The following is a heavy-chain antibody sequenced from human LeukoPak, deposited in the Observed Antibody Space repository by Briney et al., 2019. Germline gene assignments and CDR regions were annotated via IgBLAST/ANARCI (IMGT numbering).Heavy chain of an antibody. J-gene: IGHJ4*02. CDR1: GFTFSSCA. Sequence: GGSLRLSCSASGFTFSSCAMSWVRQAPGKGLEWVSGISGSGDRTYYSDPVKGRFTISRDNPKNTLDLQMNSLRAEDTAVYYCAKGLSRELLSDFDYWGQGTLVAVSS. CDR3: AKGLSRELLSDFDY. V-gene: IGHV3-23*01. D-gene: IGHD1-26*01. CDR2: ISGSGDRT.